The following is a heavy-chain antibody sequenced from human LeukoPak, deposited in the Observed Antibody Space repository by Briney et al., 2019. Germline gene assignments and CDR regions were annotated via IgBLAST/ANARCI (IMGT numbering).Heavy chain of an antibody. J-gene: IGHJ4*02. D-gene: IGHD4-23*01. CDR3: ATNYGGNSGDDIDY. CDR1: GYTFTGYY. V-gene: IGHV1-2*02. Sequence: ASVKVSCKASGYTFTGYYMHWVRQAPGHGLEWMGWINPNSGGTNYAQKFQGRVTMTRDTSISTAYMELSRLRSDDTAVCYCATNYGGNSGDDIDYWGQGTLVTVSS. CDR2: INPNSGGT.